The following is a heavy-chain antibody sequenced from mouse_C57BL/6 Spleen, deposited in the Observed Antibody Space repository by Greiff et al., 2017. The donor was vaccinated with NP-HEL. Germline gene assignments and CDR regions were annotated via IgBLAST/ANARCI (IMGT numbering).Heavy chain of an antibody. Sequence: QVQLQQSGAELVKPGASVKISCKASGYAFSSYWMNWVKQRPGKGLEWIGQIYPGDGDTNYNGKFKGKATLTADKASSTAYMQLSSLTSEDSAVYFCARRYYGPPYAMDYWGQGTSVTVSS. CDR3: ARRYYGPPYAMDY. CDR2: IYPGDGDT. CDR1: GYAFSSYW. D-gene: IGHD1-2*01. V-gene: IGHV1-80*01. J-gene: IGHJ4*01.